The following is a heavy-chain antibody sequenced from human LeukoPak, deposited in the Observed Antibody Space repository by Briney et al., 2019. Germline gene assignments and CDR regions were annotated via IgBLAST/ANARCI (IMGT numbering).Heavy chain of an antibody. CDR1: GGSISSYY. J-gene: IGHJ3*02. Sequence: SETLSLTCTVSGGSISSYYWSWLRQPPGKGLEWIGYIYYSGSTNYNPSLKSRVTISVDTSKNQFSLKLSSVTAADTAVYYCARHLLVGATTQDAFDIWGQGTMVTVSS. CDR2: IYYSGST. CDR3: ARHLLVGATTQDAFDI. D-gene: IGHD1-26*01. V-gene: IGHV4-59*08.